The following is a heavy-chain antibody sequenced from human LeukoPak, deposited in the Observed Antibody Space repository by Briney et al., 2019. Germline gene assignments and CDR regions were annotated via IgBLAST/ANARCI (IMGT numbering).Heavy chain of an antibody. CDR3: ARARGVYYYDSSGSPRGFFDI. Sequence: EASVKVSCKASGYTFTSYGISWVRQAPGQGLEWMGWISAYNGNTNYAQKLQGRVTMTTDTSTSTAYMELRSLRSDDTAVYYCARARGVYYYDSSGSPRGFFDIWGQGTMVTVSS. CDR1: GYTFTSYG. CDR2: ISAYNGNT. D-gene: IGHD3-22*01. V-gene: IGHV1-18*01. J-gene: IGHJ3*02.